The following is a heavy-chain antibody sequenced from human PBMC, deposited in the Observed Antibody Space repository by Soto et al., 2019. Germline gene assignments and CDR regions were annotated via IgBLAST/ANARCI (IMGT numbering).Heavy chain of an antibody. Sequence: SETLPLTCTVSGGSISSYYWSWIRQPPGKGLEWIGYIYYSGGTNYNPSLKSRVTISVETSKNQFSLKLSSVTAADTAVYYCARDPGYYDSSGVWYYFDYWGQGTLVTVSS. D-gene: IGHD3-22*01. V-gene: IGHV4-59*01. J-gene: IGHJ4*02. CDR2: IYYSGGT. CDR1: GGSISSYY. CDR3: ARDPGYYDSSGVWYYFDY.